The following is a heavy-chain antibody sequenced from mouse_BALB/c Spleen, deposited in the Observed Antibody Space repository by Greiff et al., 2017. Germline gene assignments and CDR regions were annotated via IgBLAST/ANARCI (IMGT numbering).Heavy chain of an antibody. J-gene: IGHJ1*01. CDR1: GFTFSSFG. CDR3: ARSERDWYFDV. CDR2: ISSGSSTN. V-gene: IGHV5-17*02. Sequence: EVKLMESGGGLVQPGGSRKLSCAASGFTFSSFGMHWVRQAPEKGLEWVAYISSGSSTNYYADTVKGRFTISRDNPTNTLFLQMTSLRSEDTAMYYCARSERDWYFDVWGAGTTVTVSS.